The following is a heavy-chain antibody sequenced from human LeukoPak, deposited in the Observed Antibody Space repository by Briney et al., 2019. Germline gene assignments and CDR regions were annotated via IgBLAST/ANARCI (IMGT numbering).Heavy chain of an antibody. CDR2: ISGSGGST. J-gene: IGHJ4*02. D-gene: IGHD3-22*01. Sequence: GGSLRLSCAASGFSVSSSYMSRVRQAPGKGLEWVSAISGSGGSTYYADSVKGRFTISRDNSKNTLYLQMNSLRVEDTAVYYCAKNPQYYYDSSGFFEYWGQGTLVTVSS. V-gene: IGHV3-23*01. CDR3: AKNPQYYYDSSGFFEY. CDR1: GFSVSSSY.